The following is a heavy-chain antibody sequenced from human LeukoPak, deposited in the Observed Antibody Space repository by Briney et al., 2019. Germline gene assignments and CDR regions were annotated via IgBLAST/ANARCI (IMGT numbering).Heavy chain of an antibody. CDR2: IYTSGST. J-gene: IGHJ5*02. V-gene: IGHV4-4*08. D-gene: IGHD2-15*01. Sequence: SETLSLTCTVSGGSISSYYWSWIRQPPGKGLEWIGYIYTSGSTNYNPSLKSRVTMSIDTSKNQFSLKLSSVTAADTAIYYCARDPATWWFDPWGQGTLVTVSS. CDR1: GGSISSYY. CDR3: ARDPATWWFDP.